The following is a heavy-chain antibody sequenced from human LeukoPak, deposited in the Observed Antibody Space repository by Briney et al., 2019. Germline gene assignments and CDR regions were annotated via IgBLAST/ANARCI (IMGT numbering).Heavy chain of an antibody. CDR3: ARDPTTVTKGLDI. Sequence: RPSETLSLTCTVSGGSMSSHYWSWIRQPPGKGLEWIGYISYIGSTNYNPSLKNRVTISVDTSKNQFSLKLSSVTAADAAVYFCARDPTTVTKGLDIWGQGTMVTVSS. CDR1: GGSMSSHY. D-gene: IGHD4-17*01. CDR2: ISYIGST. J-gene: IGHJ3*02. V-gene: IGHV4-59*11.